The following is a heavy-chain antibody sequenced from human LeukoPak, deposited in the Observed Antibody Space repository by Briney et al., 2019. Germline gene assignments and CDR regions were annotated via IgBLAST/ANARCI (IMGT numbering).Heavy chain of an antibody. J-gene: IGHJ4*02. V-gene: IGHV1-46*01. Sequence: ASVKVSCKASGYTFTSYYMHWVRQAPGQGLEWMGIINPSGGSTSYAQKFQGRVTMTRNTSISTAYMELSSLRSEDTAVYYCATTKIQLWFGETDYWGQGTLVTVSS. CDR3: ATTKIQLWFGETDY. CDR2: INPSGGST. CDR1: GYTFTSYY. D-gene: IGHD5-18*01.